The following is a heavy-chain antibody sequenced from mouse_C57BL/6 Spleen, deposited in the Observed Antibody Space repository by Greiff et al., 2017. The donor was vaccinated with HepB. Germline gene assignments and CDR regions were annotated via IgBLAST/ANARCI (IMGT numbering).Heavy chain of an antibody. CDR3: AREGLANWDVSWYFDV. J-gene: IGHJ1*03. CDR2: IYPYNGVS. V-gene: IGHV1-31*01. Sequence: VQLKESGPELVKPGASVKISCKASGYSFTGYYMHWVKQSHGNILDWIGYIYPYNGVSSYNQKFKGKATLTVDKSSSTAYMELRSLTSEDSAVYYCAREGLANWDVSWYFDVWGTGTTVTVSS. D-gene: IGHD4-1*01. CDR1: GYSFTGYY.